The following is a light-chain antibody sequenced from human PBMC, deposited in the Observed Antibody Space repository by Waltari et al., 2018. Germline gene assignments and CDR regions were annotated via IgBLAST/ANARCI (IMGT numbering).Light chain of an antibody. CDR1: QSIRSSN. CDR3: QQFGTSPL. V-gene: IGKV3-20*01. J-gene: IGKJ1*01. Sequence: EIVSTQSPCTLSLSPCERATLSCRASQSIRSSNLARYQQKPGQAPRLLIYGASTSATGIPARLSGSWSRTVFTLTISSLAPEDFAVYFCQQFGTSPLFGQGTKVEIK. CDR2: GAS.